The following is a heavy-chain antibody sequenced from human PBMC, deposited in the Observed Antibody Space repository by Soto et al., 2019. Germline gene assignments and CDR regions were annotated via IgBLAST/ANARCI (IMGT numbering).Heavy chain of an antibody. Sequence: SETLSLTCKVSGGSISNHHWSWIRPPPGKGLEWIGEINHSGSTNYNPSLKSRVTISVDTSKNQFSLKLSSVTAADTAVYYCARGSHYYGSGSQDYWGQGTLVTVSS. V-gene: IGHV4-34*01. CDR1: GGSISNHH. D-gene: IGHD3-10*01. CDR3: ARGSHYYGSGSQDY. CDR2: INHSGST. J-gene: IGHJ4*02.